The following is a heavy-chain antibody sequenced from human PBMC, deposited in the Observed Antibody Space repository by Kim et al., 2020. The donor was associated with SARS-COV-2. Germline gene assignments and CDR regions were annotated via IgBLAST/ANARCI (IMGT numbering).Heavy chain of an antibody. Sequence: GRFTISRDNAKNSLYLQMNSLRAEDTALYYCAKERDTPGIAAAGSRIFDYWGQGTLVTVSS. CDR3: AKERDTPGIAAAGSRIFDY. J-gene: IGHJ4*02. D-gene: IGHD6-13*01. V-gene: IGHV3-9*01.